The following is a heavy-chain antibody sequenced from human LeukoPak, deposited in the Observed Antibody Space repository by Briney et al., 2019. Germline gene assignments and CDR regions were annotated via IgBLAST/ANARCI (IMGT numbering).Heavy chain of an antibody. J-gene: IGHJ4*02. D-gene: IGHD2-21*01. Sequence: GGSLRLSCAASGFPFDDYTMHWVRQAPGKGLEWVSLFSWDGGNTYYADSVKGRFTISRDNSKNSLYLQMNSLRTEDTALYYCAKDTRLGEFDYWGQGTLVTVSS. CDR3: AKDTRLGEFDY. CDR2: FSWDGGNT. CDR1: GFPFDDYT. V-gene: IGHV3-43*01.